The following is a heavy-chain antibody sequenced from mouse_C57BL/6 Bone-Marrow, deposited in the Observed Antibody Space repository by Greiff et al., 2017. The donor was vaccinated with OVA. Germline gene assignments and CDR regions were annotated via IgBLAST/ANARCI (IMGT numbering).Heavy chain of an antibody. CDR3: ARNYGSSYGAWFAY. V-gene: IGHV1-64*01. J-gene: IGHJ3*01. Sequence: VQLQQPGAELVKPGASVKLSCKASGYTFTSYWMHWVKQRPGQGLEWIGMIHPNSGSTNYNEKFKSKATLTVDKSSSTAYMQLSSLTSEDSAVYYCARNYGSSYGAWFAYWGQGTLVTVSA. CDR2: IHPNSGST. D-gene: IGHD1-1*01. CDR1: GYTFTSYW.